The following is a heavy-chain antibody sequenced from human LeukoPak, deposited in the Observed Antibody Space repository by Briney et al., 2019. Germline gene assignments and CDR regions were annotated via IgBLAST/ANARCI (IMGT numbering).Heavy chain of an antibody. CDR1: GFTFSSYA. Sequence: GGSLRLSCAASGFTFSSYAMHWVRQAPGKGLEWVAVISYDGSNKYYADSVKGRFTISRDNSKNTLYLQMNSLRAEDTAVYYCARDPIWSGSSWGQGTLVTVSS. CDR3: ARDPIWSGSS. CDR2: ISYDGSNK. V-gene: IGHV3-30-3*01. J-gene: IGHJ4*02. D-gene: IGHD3-3*01.